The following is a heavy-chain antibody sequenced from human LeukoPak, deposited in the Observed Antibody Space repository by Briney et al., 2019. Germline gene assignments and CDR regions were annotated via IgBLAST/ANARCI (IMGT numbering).Heavy chain of an antibody. J-gene: IGHJ3*02. V-gene: IGHV1-18*01. D-gene: IGHD5-18*01. CDR1: GYTFTSYG. CDR3: AREENTAMVYDAFDI. Sequence: ATVKVSCKASGYTFTSYGISWVRQAPGQGLEWMGWISAYNGNTNYAQKFQGRVTITADKSTSTAYMELSSLRSEDTAVYYCAREENTAMVYDAFDIWGQGTMVTVSS. CDR2: ISAYNGNT.